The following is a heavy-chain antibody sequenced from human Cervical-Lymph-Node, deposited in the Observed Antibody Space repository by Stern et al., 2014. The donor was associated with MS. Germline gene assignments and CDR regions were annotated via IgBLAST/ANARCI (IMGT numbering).Heavy chain of an antibody. J-gene: IGHJ6*02. Sequence: QVQLQESGPGLVKPSETLSLTCTVSGGSISSSSYYWGWIRQPPGKGLEWIGSIYYSGSTYYNPSLKSRVTISVDTSKTQFSLKLSSVTAADTAVYYCARFGDDILTGYYYYGMDVWGQGTTVTVSS. D-gene: IGHD3-9*01. V-gene: IGHV4-39*01. CDR1: GGSISSSSYY. CDR2: IYYSGST. CDR3: ARFGDDILTGYYYYGMDV.